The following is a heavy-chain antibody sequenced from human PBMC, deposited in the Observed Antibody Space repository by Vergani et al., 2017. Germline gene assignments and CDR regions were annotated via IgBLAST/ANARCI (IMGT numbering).Heavy chain of an antibody. CDR1: GFTFGYYA. D-gene: IGHD3-10*01. CDR2: IRSKAYGQAT. Sequence: EVQLVESGGDLVQPGRSLRLSCTASGFTFGYYAMDWFRQAPGQGLEWVGGIRSKAYGQATIYAASVKGRFTISRDDSKSIAYLQMNNLQTEDTAMYYFFRDQVTMLRVSDALDILGQGTMVTVCS. J-gene: IGHJ3*02. CDR3: FRDQVTMLRVSDALDI. V-gene: IGHV3-49*03.